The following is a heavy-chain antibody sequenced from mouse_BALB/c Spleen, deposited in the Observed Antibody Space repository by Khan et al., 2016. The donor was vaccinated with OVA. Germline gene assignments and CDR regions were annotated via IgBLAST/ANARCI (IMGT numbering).Heavy chain of an antibody. J-gene: IGHJ2*01. V-gene: IGHV2-9*02. D-gene: IGHD1-3*01. CDR1: GSSLTSYG. CDR2: IWAGGST. Sequence: QVQLKESGPGLVAPSQSLSITCTVPGSSLTSYGVHWVRQPPGKGLEWLGVIWAGGSTHYNSALMSRLSICKDNSKSQVSLKMNSQQTDDTAIENCARLEDIWGQGTTLTVSS. CDR3: ARLEDI.